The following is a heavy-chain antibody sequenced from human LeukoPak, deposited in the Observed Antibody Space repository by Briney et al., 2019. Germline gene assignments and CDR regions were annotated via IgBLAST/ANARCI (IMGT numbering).Heavy chain of an antibody. CDR3: ARLGAGGSGLEY. Sequence: SETLSLTCSVSGDSISTSSYYWGWIRQPPGKGLEWIGTIYYSGSTYYNPSLTSRVTISVAPSKNQIFLKLTSVTAADAGTYYCARLGAGGSGLEYWGQGMLVTVAS. V-gene: IGHV4-39*07. J-gene: IGHJ4*02. D-gene: IGHD6-19*01. CDR2: IYYSGST. CDR1: GDSISTSSYY.